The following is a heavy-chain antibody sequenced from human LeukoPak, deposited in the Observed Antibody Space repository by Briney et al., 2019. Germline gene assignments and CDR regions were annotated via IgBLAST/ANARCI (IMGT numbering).Heavy chain of an antibody. D-gene: IGHD2-15*01. V-gene: IGHV1-46*01. Sequence: ASVKVSCKASGYTFTSYYMHWVRQAPGQGLEWMGIINPSGGSTSYAQKFQGRVTMTRDRSTSTVYMELSSLRSEDTAVYYCARDRLDIVVVVAATLDYGMDVWGQGTTVTVSS. CDR2: INPSGGST. CDR3: ARDRLDIVVVVAATLDYGMDV. J-gene: IGHJ6*02. CDR1: GYTFTSYY.